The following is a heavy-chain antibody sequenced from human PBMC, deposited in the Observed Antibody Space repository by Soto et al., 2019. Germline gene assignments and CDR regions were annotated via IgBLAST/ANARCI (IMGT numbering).Heavy chain of an antibody. CDR2: IRSKAYGGTT. CDR1: GFTFGDYA. V-gene: IGHV3-49*04. CDR3: TRDVRGSTVSTPRFDY. D-gene: IGHD4-17*01. Sequence: GGSLRLSCTASGFTFGDYAMSWVRQAPGKGLEWVGFIRSKAYGGTTEYAAPVKGRFTISRDDSKSIAYLQMNSLKTEDTAVYYCTRDVRGSTVSTPRFDYWGQGTLVTVSS. J-gene: IGHJ4*02.